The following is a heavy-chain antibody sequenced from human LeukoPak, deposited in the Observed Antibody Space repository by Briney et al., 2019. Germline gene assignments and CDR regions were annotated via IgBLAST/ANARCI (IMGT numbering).Heavy chain of an antibody. CDR3: ARSRAFNSGAFDP. CDR2: IYYSGST. CDR1: GGSISSYY. V-gene: IGHV4-59*01. Sequence: PSETLSLTCTVSGGSISSYYWSWIRQPPGKGLEWIGYIYYSGSTNYNPSLKSRVTIPVDTSKNQFSLRLNSVTAADTAVYYCARSRAFNSGAFDPWGQGSLVTVSS. J-gene: IGHJ5*02. D-gene: IGHD1-26*01.